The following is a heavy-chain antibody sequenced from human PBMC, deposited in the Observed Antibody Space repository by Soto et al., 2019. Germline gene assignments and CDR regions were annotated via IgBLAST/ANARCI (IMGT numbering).Heavy chain of an antibody. CDR3: ARLYVYTSGNFDY. CDR1: GDSFSRST. Sequence: QVQLVQSGAEVERPGSSVKVSCKASGDSFSRSTFSWVRQAPGQGLEWMGRFIPMLGIANNAQTFQGRVTITADKSTSTAYKELSSLRSEDTAVYYCARLYVYTSGNFDYWGQGTLVTVSS. CDR2: FIPMLGIA. J-gene: IGHJ4*02. V-gene: IGHV1-69*02. D-gene: IGHD1-1*01.